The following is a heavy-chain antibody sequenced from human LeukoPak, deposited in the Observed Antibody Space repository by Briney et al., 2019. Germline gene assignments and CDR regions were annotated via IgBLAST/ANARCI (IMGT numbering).Heavy chain of an antibody. CDR2: ISWNRGSI. V-gene: IGHV3-9*01. Sequence: GGSLRLSCAASGFTFDDYAMHWVRQAPGKGLEWVSGISWNRGSIGYADSVKGRFTISRDNAKNSLYLQMNSLGAEDTALYYCAKDADYYGMDVWGQGTTVTVSS. CDR1: GFTFDDYA. CDR3: AKDADYYGMDV. J-gene: IGHJ6*02.